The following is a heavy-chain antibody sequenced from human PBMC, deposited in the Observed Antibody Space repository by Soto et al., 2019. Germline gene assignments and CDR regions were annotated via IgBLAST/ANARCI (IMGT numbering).Heavy chain of an antibody. V-gene: IGHV3-74*01. Sequence: GGSLRLSCAASGFTFSSYWMHWVRQAPGKGLVWVSRINSDGSSTSYADSVKGRFTISRDNAKNTLYLQMNSLRAEDTAVYYCASPSGYCSSTSCYDGIEEDVWGKGTTVTVSS. CDR2: INSDGSST. J-gene: IGHJ6*04. D-gene: IGHD2-2*01. CDR3: ASPSGYCSSTSCYDGIEEDV. CDR1: GFTFSSYW.